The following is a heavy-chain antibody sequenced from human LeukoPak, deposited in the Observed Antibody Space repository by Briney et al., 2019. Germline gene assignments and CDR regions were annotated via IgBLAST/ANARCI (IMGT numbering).Heavy chain of an antibody. CDR2: IWYDGSNK. CDR1: GFTFGSYG. J-gene: IGHJ4*02. Sequence: GGSLRLSCAASGFTFGSYGMRWVRQAPGKGLEWVAVIWYDGSNKYYADSVKGRFTISRDNSKNTLYLQMNSLRAEDTAVYYCARETGRASGGFDYWGQGTLVTVSS. CDR3: ARETGRASGGFDY. V-gene: IGHV3-33*01.